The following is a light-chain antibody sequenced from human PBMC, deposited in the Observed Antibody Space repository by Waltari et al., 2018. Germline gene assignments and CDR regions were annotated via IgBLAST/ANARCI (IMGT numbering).Light chain of an antibody. CDR1: QSFSYSF. CDR2: GAS. CDR3: QQYGRSPPYT. Sequence: EIVLTQSPGTLSLSPGETATLSCRASQSFSYSFLAWYQHHPGQPPRLLIYGASTRAYGIPDRFSGSGFGTDYTLTISRLEPEDSAVYYCQQYGRSPPYTFGQGTKLEIK. V-gene: IGKV3-20*01. J-gene: IGKJ2*01.